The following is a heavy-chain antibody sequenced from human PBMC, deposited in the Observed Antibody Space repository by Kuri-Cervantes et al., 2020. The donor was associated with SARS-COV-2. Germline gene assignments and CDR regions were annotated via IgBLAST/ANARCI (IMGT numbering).Heavy chain of an antibody. D-gene: IGHD2-2*02. J-gene: IGHJ6*03. Sequence: ASVKVSCKASGYTFTGYYMHWVRQAPGEGLEWMGWINPNSGGTNYAQKFQGRVTMTRDTSISTDYMELSRLRSDDTAVYYCAAYCSSTSCYNGGYYMDVWGKGTTVTVSS. CDR1: GYTFTGYY. CDR2: INPNSGGT. V-gene: IGHV1-2*02. CDR3: AAYCSSTSCYNGGYYMDV.